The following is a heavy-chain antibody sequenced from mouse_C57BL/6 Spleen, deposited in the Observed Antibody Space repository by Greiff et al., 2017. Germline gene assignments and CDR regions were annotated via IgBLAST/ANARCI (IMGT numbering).Heavy chain of an antibody. Sequence: QVHVKQSGAELVKPGASVKISCKASGYAFSSYWMNWVKQRPGKGLEWIGQIYPGDGDTNYNGKFKGKATLTADKSSSTAYMQLSSLTSEDSAVYFCARRESYWYFDVWGTGTTVTVSS. CDR1: GYAFSSYW. J-gene: IGHJ1*03. CDR3: ARRESYWYFDV. V-gene: IGHV1-80*01. CDR2: IYPGDGDT.